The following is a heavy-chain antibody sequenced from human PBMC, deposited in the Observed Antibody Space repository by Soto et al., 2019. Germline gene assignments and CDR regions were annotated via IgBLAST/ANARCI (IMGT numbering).Heavy chain of an antibody. CDR2: ISGSGGST. D-gene: IGHD3-22*01. V-gene: IGHV3-23*01. J-gene: IGHJ3*02. CDR3: AKDQDISYYDSSGSYFTGDAFDI. CDR1: GFSFSSYA. Sequence: XVCLRLSCAACGFSFSSYAMSWVRQAPGKGLEWVSAISGSGGSTYYADSVKGRFTISRDKSKNTLYLQMNSLRAEDTAVYYCAKDQDISYYDSSGSYFTGDAFDIWGQRTMVTVSS.